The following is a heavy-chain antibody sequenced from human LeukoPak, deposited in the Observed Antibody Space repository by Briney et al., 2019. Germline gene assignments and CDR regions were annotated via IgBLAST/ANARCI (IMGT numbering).Heavy chain of an antibody. V-gene: IGHV3-48*01. Sequence: GGSLRLSCAASGFTFSSYSMNCVRQAPGKGLEGVSYISSGSSTIHYADSVKGRFTISRDNAKSSLFLQMNSLRAEDTAVYYCAGIPLSTTMVDYWGQGTLVTVSS. CDR2: ISSGSSTI. CDR3: AGIPLSTTMVDY. CDR1: GFTFSSYS. D-gene: IGHD5-18*01. J-gene: IGHJ4*02.